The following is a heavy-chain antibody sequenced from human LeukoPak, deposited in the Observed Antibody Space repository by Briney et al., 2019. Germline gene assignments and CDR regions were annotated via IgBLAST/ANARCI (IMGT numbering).Heavy chain of an antibody. J-gene: IGHJ3*02. CDR3: ATAQRGYCSSTSCHGDAFDI. CDR1: GYTLTELS. Sequence: APVKVSCKVSGYTLTELSMHWVRQAPGKGLEWMGGFDPEDGETIYAQKFQGRVTMTEDTSTDTAYMELSSLRSEDTAVYYCATAQRGYCSSTSCHGDAFDIWGQGTMVTVSS. D-gene: IGHD2-2*01. V-gene: IGHV1-24*01. CDR2: FDPEDGET.